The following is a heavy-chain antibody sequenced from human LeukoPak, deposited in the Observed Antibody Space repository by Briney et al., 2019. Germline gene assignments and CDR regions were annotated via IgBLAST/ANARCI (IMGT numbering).Heavy chain of an antibody. J-gene: IGHJ4*02. CDR3: AKDRARYYYDSSGYFDY. Sequence: GGSLRLSCAASGFTFSDYYMSWIRQAPGKGLEWVSYMSSSGSSIYYADSVKGRFTSSRDNSKNTLYLQMNSLRAEDTAVYYCAKDRARYYYDSSGYFDYWGQGTLVTVSS. V-gene: IGHV3-11*01. CDR2: MSSSGSSI. D-gene: IGHD3-22*01. CDR1: GFTFSDYY.